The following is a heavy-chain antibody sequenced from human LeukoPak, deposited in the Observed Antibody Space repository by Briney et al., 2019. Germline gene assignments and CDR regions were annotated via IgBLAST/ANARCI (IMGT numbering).Heavy chain of an antibody. J-gene: IGHJ5*02. V-gene: IGHV1-69*04. Sequence: PVKVSCKASGGTFSSYAISWVRQAPGQGLEWMGRIIPILGIANYAQKLQGRVTITADKSTSTAYMEMSSLRSEDTAVYYCARDPASISGNPWGQGTLVTVSS. CDR2: IIPILGIA. CDR3: ARDPASISGNP. D-gene: IGHD3-3*02. CDR1: GGTFSSYA.